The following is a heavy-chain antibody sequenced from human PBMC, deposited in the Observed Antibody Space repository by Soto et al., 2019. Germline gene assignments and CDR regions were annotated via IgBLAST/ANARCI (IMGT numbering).Heavy chain of an antibody. CDR2: IIPIFGTA. CDR3: ASSPGIAVAAAPYYYYYYGMDV. D-gene: IGHD6-19*01. J-gene: IGHJ6*02. V-gene: IGHV1-69*13. Sequence: RASVKVSCKTSGDNFKKNVLTWVRQAPGQGLEWMGGIIPIFGTANYAQKFQGRVTITADESTSTAYMELSSLRSEDTAVYYCASSPGIAVAAAPYYYYYYGMDVWGQGTTVTVSS. CDR1: GDNFKKNV.